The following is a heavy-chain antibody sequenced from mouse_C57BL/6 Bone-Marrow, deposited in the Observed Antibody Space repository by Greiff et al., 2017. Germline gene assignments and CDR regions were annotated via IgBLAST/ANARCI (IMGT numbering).Heavy chain of an antibody. CDR3: ARGLRLPYYFDY. CDR1: GYAFSSSW. J-gene: IGHJ2*01. V-gene: IGHV1-82*01. Sequence: QVQLKQSGPELVKPGASVKISCKASGYAFSSSWMNWVKQRPGKGLEWIGRIYPGDGDTNYNGKFKGKATLTADKSSSTAYMQLSSLTSEDSAVYFCARGLRLPYYFDYWGQGTTLTVSS. D-gene: IGHD3-2*02. CDR2: IYPGDGDT.